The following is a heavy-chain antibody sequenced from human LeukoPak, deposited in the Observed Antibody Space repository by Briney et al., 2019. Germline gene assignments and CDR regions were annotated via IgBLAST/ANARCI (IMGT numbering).Heavy chain of an antibody. V-gene: IGHV3-30*04. Sequence: GGSLRLSCAASGFTFSSYAMHWVRQAPGKGLEWVAVISYDGSNKYYADSVKGRFTISRDNSKNTLYLQMNSLRAEDTAVYYCARDASWSRAAVGTVYWGQGTLVTVSS. J-gene: IGHJ4*02. CDR3: ARDASWSRAAVGTVY. CDR2: ISYDGSNK. CDR1: GFTFSSYA. D-gene: IGHD6-13*01.